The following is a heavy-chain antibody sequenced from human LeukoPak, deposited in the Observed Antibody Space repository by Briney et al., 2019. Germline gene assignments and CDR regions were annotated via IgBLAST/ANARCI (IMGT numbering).Heavy chain of an antibody. CDR2: ISSIGGST. Sequence: GGSLRLSCAASGFTFSSNSMNWVRQAPGKGLEWVSGISSIGGSTYYADSVKGRFTISRDNSKNTLYLQMNSLRAEDTAIYYCAKDRIAYCGGDCYRLDYWGQGTLVTVSS. J-gene: IGHJ4*02. V-gene: IGHV3-23*01. CDR3: AKDRIAYCGGDCYRLDY. CDR1: GFTFSSNS. D-gene: IGHD2-21*02.